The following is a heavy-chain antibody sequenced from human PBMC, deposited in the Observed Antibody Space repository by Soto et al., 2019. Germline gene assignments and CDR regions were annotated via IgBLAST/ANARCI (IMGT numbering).Heavy chain of an antibody. CDR2: IIPIFGTA. Sequence: QVQLVQSGAEVKKPGSSVKVSCKASGGTFSSYAISWVRQAPGQGLEWTGGIIPIFGTANYAQKFQGRVTITADKSTSTAYMELSSLRSEDTAVYYCARPSLAYCGGDCYSAFDYWGQGTLVTVSS. J-gene: IGHJ4*02. D-gene: IGHD2-21*02. CDR3: ARPSLAYCGGDCYSAFDY. CDR1: GGTFSSYA. V-gene: IGHV1-69*06.